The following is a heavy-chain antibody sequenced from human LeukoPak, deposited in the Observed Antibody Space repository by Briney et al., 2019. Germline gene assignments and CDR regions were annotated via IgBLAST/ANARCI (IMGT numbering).Heavy chain of an antibody. Sequence: SETLSLTCTVSRVSVSSSTYYWRWVRQPPGKGLEWIASIYYTGSTYYNPSLKSRVTISLDMSKNEFFLTMTSVTAADTAVYFCTAEKNGSPHYWGQGTQVTVSS. V-gene: IGHV4-39*07. CDR3: TAEKNGSPHY. J-gene: IGHJ4*02. D-gene: IGHD2-8*01. CDR1: RVSVSSSTYY. CDR2: IYYTGST.